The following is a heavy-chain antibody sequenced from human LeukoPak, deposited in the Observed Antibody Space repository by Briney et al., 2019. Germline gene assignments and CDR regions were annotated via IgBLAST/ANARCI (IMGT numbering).Heavy chain of an antibody. Sequence: SETLSLTCTVSGCSISSYYWSWIRQPPGKGLEWIGHIYYTGSTNYNPSLKSRLTISVDTSKNQFSLKLSSVTAADTAVYYCAREPRITMVRGVIIGYFDYWGQGAMVTVSS. CDR1: GCSISSYY. D-gene: IGHD3-10*01. V-gene: IGHV4-59*12. J-gene: IGHJ4*02. CDR2: IYYTGST. CDR3: AREPRITMVRGVIIGYFDY.